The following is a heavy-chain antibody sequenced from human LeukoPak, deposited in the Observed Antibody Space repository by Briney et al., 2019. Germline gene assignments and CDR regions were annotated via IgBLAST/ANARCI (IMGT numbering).Heavy chain of an antibody. D-gene: IGHD7-27*01. V-gene: IGHV5-51*01. CDR2: IFPADSDI. CDR3: MAFNWGEAPSFDL. Sequence: GESLKISCQASGYTFVNYWVAWVRQMPGRGLEWMGIIFPADSDIRYSPSFQGHITISVDDSNSVAYLQWNSVKASDTARYYCMAFNWGEAPSFDLWGQGTMVTVSS. J-gene: IGHJ3*01. CDR1: GYTFVNYW.